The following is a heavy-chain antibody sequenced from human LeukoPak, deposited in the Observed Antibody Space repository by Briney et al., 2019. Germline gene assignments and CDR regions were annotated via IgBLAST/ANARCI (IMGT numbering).Heavy chain of an antibody. Sequence: GGSLRLSCAASGFTFTTYAMSWVRQAPGKGLEWVSVINSRGGSTYYADSVKGRFTISRDNSKNTLYLQMNSLRVEDTALYYCAEEIGTRWDLTYFYGMDVWGQGTTVTVS. CDR3: AEEIGTRWDLTYFYGMDV. J-gene: IGHJ6*02. V-gene: IGHV3-23*01. D-gene: IGHD5-24*01. CDR1: GFTFTTYA. CDR2: INSRGGST.